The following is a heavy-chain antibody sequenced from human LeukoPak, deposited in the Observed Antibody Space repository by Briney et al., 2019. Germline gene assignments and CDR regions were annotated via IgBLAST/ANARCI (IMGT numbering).Heavy chain of an antibody. J-gene: IGHJ3*02. Sequence: GGSLRLSCATSGFSLSRNGMHWVRQAPGQGLEWVAFILSDGSYEYYADSVKGRFTISRDTSRNTLFLQMNSLRTEDTAVYYCAKGDYYDSSGYSAGAFDIWGQGTMVTVSS. CDR1: GFSLSRNG. CDR2: ILSDGSYE. V-gene: IGHV3-30*02. D-gene: IGHD3-22*01. CDR3: AKGDYYDSSGYSAGAFDI.